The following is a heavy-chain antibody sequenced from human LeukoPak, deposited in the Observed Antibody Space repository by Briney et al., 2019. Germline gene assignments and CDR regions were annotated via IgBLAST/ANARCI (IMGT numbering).Heavy chain of an antibody. Sequence: GGSLRLSCAASGFTFSSYWMSWVRQAPGKGLEWVANIKQDGSEKYYVDSVKGRFTISRDNAKNSLYLQMNSLRAEDTAVYYCARGNYYGSGSYEDYWGQGTLVTVSS. V-gene: IGHV3-7*03. CDR2: IKQDGSEK. CDR1: GFTFSSYW. J-gene: IGHJ4*02. D-gene: IGHD3-10*01. CDR3: ARGNYYGSGSYEDY.